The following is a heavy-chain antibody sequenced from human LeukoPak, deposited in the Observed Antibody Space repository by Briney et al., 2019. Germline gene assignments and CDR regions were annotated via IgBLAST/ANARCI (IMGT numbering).Heavy chain of an antibody. J-gene: IGHJ2*01. CDR1: GGSISSYY. D-gene: IGHD1-1*01. CDR3: ARHSANGYFDL. Sequence: PSETLSLTCTVSGGSISSYYWSWIRQPPGKGLEWIGCISYSGSTSYNPSLKSRVTISVDTSKNQFSLKLSSATAADTAVYYCARHSANGYFDLWGRGTLVTVSS. V-gene: IGHV4-59*01. CDR2: ISYSGST.